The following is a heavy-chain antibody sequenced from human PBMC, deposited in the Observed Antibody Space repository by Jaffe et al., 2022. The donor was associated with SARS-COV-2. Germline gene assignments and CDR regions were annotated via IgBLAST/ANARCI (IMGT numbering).Heavy chain of an antibody. CDR3: ARIGQDYDFWSGPRYFDY. CDR1: GGSISSYY. J-gene: IGHJ4*02. V-gene: IGHV4-59*01. Sequence: QVQLQESGPGLVKPSETLSLTCTVSGGSISSYYWSWIRQPPGKGLEWIGYIYYSGSTNYNPSLKSRVTISVDTSKNQFSLKLSSVTAADTAVYYCARIGQDYDFWSGPRYFDYWGQGTLVTVSS. CDR2: IYYSGST. D-gene: IGHD3-3*01.